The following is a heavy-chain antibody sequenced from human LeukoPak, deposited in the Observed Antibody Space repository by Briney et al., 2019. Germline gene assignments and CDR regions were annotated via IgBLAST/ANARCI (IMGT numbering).Heavy chain of an antibody. Sequence: SVEVSCKASGGSFSDYSISWVRQAPGQGLEWMGRIIAILDTAHYAQKFQGRFTITADKSTTTVYMELSSLRSDDTAVYYCVRSGYDYDWFDPWGQGTLVTVSS. CDR2: IIAILDTA. J-gene: IGHJ5*02. CDR3: VRSGYDYDWFDP. CDR1: GGSFSDYS. D-gene: IGHD5-12*01. V-gene: IGHV1-69*08.